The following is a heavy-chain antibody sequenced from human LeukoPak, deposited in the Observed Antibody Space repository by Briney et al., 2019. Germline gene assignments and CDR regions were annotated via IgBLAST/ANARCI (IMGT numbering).Heavy chain of an antibody. Sequence: SETLSLTCTASGGSISSYYWSWVRQPPGKGLEWIGYIYYSGSTNYNPSLKSRVTISVDTSKNQFSLKLSSVTAADTAVYYCARVLHSYGPLCDYWGQGTLVTVSS. CDR1: GGSISSYY. D-gene: IGHD5-18*01. CDR2: IYYSGST. V-gene: IGHV4-59*01. J-gene: IGHJ4*02. CDR3: ARVLHSYGPLCDY.